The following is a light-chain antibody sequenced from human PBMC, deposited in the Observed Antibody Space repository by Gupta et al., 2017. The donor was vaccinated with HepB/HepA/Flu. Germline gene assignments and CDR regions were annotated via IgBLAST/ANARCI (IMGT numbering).Light chain of an antibody. V-gene: IGLV2-14*03. J-gene: IGLJ2*01. Sequence: QSALTPPASVSGSLGQSITLSCTGTTSDIGAYDYVSWYQQHPGKAPKLIIYDVLNRPSGVSHRFSGSKSGNTASLTISVLQAEDEADYYCSSYSSSSVVFGGGTNLAVL. CDR3: SSYSSSSVV. CDR1: TSDIGAYDY. CDR2: DVL.